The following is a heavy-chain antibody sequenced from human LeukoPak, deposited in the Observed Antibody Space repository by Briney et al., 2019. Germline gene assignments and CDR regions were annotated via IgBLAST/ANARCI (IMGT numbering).Heavy chain of an antibody. Sequence: GGSLRLSCTASGFIFSSFAMHWVRQAPGKGLEWVAVIWYDGSNKYCADSVKGRFTISRDNSRNTLSLQMNNLRAEDTAVYYCARDRCTNGVCYLDYWGQGTLVTVSS. CDR1: GFIFSSFA. CDR2: IWYDGSNK. CDR3: ARDRCTNGVCYLDY. D-gene: IGHD2-8*01. V-gene: IGHV3-33*08. J-gene: IGHJ4*02.